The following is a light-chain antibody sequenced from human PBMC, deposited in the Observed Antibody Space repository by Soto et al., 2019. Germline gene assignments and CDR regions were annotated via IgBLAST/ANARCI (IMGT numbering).Light chain of an antibody. J-gene: IGKJ2*01. CDR1: QSISSW. CDR3: QQYNSRYT. CDR2: KAS. V-gene: IGKV1-5*03. Sequence: IQLTQSPSTLSASVGDRVTITCRASQSISSWLAWYQQKPGKAPKLLIYKASSLESGVPSRFSGSGSGTEFTLTISSLQPDDFATYYCQQYNSRYTFGQGTK.